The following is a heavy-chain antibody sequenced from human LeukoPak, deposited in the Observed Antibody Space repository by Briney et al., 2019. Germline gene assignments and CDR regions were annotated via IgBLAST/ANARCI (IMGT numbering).Heavy chain of an antibody. CDR2: IIPIFGTA. CDR3: ARSEIREVVGYDLADS. J-gene: IGHJ4*02. D-gene: IGHD5-12*01. CDR1: GGTFSSYA. Sequence: GASVKVSCKASGGTFSSYAISWVRQAPGQGLEWMGGIIPIFGTANYAQKFQGRVTITADASTSTAYMELRSLRSEDTAVYYCARSEIREVVGYDLADSWGQGTLVTVSS. V-gene: IGHV1-69*13.